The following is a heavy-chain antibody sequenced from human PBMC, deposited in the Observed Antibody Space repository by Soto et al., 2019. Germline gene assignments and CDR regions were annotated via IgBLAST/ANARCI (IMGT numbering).Heavy chain of an antibody. Sequence: QVQLQESGPGLVKPSDTLSLTCAVSGYSISSSNWWGWIRQPPGKGLEWIGYINYSGTTYYNPSRTTRVTMSVATAQNQFSRKLTSVTAVDTAVYYCARREIQGPIDYWGQGTLVTVSS. CDR3: ARREIQGPIDY. CDR1: GYSISSSNW. J-gene: IGHJ4*02. CDR2: INYSGTT. D-gene: IGHD1-26*01. V-gene: IGHV4-28*01.